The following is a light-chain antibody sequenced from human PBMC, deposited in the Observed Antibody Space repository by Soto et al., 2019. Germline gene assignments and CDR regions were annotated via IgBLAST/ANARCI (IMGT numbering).Light chain of an antibody. CDR1: QNVTSRY. CDR3: QHYGTSHT. Sequence: EIVLTQSPGTLSLSPGERATLSCRASQNVTSRYLAWYQQKPGQAPRLLIFGAFSRATGIPDRFSGSGSGTDFTLTISRLEPEDFAVYYCQHYGTSHTFGQGTKVEIK. J-gene: IGKJ2*01. CDR2: GAF. V-gene: IGKV3-20*01.